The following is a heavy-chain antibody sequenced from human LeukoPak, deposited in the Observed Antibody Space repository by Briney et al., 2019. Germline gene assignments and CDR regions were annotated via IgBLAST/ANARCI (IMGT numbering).Heavy chain of an antibody. CDR2: IYYSGST. V-gene: IGHV4-59*01. CDR1: GGSISTYY. J-gene: IGHJ4*02. CDR3: ARGGVPGGFYGSFDY. D-gene: IGHD3-3*01. Sequence: SETLSLTCTVSGGSISTYYWSWMRQPPGRGVEWIGYIYYSGSTNHNPSLQSRVTISVDTSKNQFSLKLNSVTAADTAVYYCARGGVPGGFYGSFDYWGQGTLVSVSS.